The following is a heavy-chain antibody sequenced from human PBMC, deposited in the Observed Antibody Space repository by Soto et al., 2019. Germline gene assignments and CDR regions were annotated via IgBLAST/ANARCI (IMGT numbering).Heavy chain of an antibody. CDR1: GYTFSSYG. Sequence: QVQLVQSGAEVKKPGASVKVSCKASGYTFSSYGISWVRQAPGQGLEWMGWISAYNGRTNYAQKLQGRVTMTTDTATSTAYMELRSLRSDDTAVYYCAIDRSLALGYGMDVWGQGTTVTVSS. J-gene: IGHJ6*02. CDR3: AIDRSLALGYGMDV. CDR2: ISAYNGRT. D-gene: IGHD2-15*01. V-gene: IGHV1-18*01.